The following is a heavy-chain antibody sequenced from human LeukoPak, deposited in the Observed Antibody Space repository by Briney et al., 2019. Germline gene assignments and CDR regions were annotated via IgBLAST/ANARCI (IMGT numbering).Heavy chain of an antibody. J-gene: IGHJ4*02. CDR1: GFTLSSYR. CDR3: ARVQGGGYRTADS. Sequence: GGSLRLSCAASGFTLSSYRMNWVRQAPGKGLEWVSSISSSSSYIYYADSVKGRFTISRDNSKNTLFLQMNSLRDEDTAMYYCARVQGGGYRTADSWGQGTLVTVSS. V-gene: IGHV3-21*01. D-gene: IGHD6-19*01. CDR2: ISSSSSYI.